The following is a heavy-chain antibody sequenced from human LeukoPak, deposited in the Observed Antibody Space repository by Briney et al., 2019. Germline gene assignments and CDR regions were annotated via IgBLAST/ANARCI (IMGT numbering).Heavy chain of an antibody. CDR2: IIPILGIA. Sequence: SVKVSCKASGGTSSSYAISWVRQAPGQGLEWMGRIIPILGIANYAQKFQGRVTITADKSTSTAYMELSSLRSEDTAVYYCARVRSGYDFYYGMDVWGQGTTVTVSS. CDR3: ARVRSGYDFYYGMDV. J-gene: IGHJ6*02. V-gene: IGHV1-69*04. CDR1: GGTSSSYA. D-gene: IGHD5-12*01.